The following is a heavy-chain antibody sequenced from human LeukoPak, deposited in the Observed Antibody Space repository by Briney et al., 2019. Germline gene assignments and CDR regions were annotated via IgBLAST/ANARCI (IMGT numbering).Heavy chain of an antibody. CDR3: AKNQLYYYYGMDV. D-gene: IGHD1-1*01. Sequence: AGGSLRLSCAASGFTFSSYGMSWVRQAPGKGLEWVSAISGSGGSTHYADSVKGRFTISRDNSKKTLHLQMNSLRAEDTAVYYCAKNQLYYYYGMDVWGQGTTVTVSS. V-gene: IGHV3-23*01. CDR2: ISGSGGST. CDR1: GFTFSSYG. J-gene: IGHJ6*02.